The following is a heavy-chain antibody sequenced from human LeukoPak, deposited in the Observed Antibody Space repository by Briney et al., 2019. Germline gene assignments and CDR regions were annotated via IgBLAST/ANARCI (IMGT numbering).Heavy chain of an antibody. CDR3: ARFVTRGTRAVAGPYRYFDL. D-gene: IGHD6-19*01. CDR2: IYPGDSDT. CDR1: GYSFTSYW. J-gene: IGHJ2*01. V-gene: IGHV5-51*01. Sequence: GESLKISCKGSGYSFTSYWIGWVRQMPGKGLEWMGIIYPGDSDTRYRPSFQGQVTISADKSISTAYLQWSSLKASDTAMYYGARFVTRGTRAVAGPYRYFDLWGRGTLVTVSS.